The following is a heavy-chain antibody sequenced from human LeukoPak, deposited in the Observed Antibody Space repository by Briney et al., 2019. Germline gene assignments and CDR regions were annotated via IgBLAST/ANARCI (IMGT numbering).Heavy chain of an antibody. V-gene: IGHV4-59*01. CDR2: IYYSGST. J-gene: IGHJ4*02. CDR3: ASQEY. Sequence: PSETLSLTCTVSGGSISSYYWSWIRQPPGKGLEWIGYIYYSGSTSYNPSLKSRVTISVDTSKNQFSLKLSSVTAADTAVYYCASQEYWGQGTLVTVSS. CDR1: GGSISSYY.